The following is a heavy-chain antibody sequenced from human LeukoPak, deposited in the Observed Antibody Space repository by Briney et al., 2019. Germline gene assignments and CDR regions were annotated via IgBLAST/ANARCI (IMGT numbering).Heavy chain of an antibody. J-gene: IGHJ5*02. CDR3: ARISDWFDP. CDR1: SGSISTGDYY. CDR2: IYYSGST. V-gene: IGHV4-30-4*01. Sequence: PSETLSLTCTVSSGSISTGDYYWSWVRQPPGKGLEYIGYIYYSGSTYYNPSLKSRITISVDTSKNQFSLKLSSVTAADTAVYYCARISDWFDPWGQGTLVTVSS.